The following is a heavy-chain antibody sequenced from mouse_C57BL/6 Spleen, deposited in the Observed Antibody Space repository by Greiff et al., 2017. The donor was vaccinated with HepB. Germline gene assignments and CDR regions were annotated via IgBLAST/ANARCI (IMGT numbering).Heavy chain of an antibody. CDR3: VSRFDY. V-gene: IGHV1-55*01. CDR1: GYTFTSYW. Sequence: QVHVKLSGAELVKPGASVKMSCKASGYTFTSYWITWVKQRPGQGLEWIGDIYPGSGSTNYNEKFKSKATLTVDTSSSTAYMQLSSLTSEDSAVYYCVSRFDYWGQGTTLTVSS. J-gene: IGHJ2*01. CDR2: IYPGSGST.